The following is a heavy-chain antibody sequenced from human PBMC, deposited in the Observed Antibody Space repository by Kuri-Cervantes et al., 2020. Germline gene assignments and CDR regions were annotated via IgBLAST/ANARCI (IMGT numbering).Heavy chain of an antibody. CDR1: GFTFSSYD. Sequence: GGSLRLSCAASGFTFSSYDIPWVRQATGKGLEWVSAIGTAGDTYYPGSVKGRFTISRENAKNSLYLQMNSLRAEDTALYYCANALSGLWFGEGWFDPWGQGTLVTVSS. CDR3: ANALSGLWFGEGWFDP. V-gene: IGHV3-13*01. D-gene: IGHD3-10*01. J-gene: IGHJ5*02. CDR2: IGTAGDT.